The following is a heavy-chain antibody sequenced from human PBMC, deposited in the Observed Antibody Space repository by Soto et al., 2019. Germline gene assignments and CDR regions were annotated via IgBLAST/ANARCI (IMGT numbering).Heavy chain of an antibody. CDR1: GGSISSGTYY. Sequence: PSETLSLTCTVSGGSISSGTYYWSWIRQSPGKGLEWIGYIYYSGSTYYNPSLKSRVTISVDTSKNQFSLKLNSVTAADTAVYYCAGDGLDSGYLYYFDYWGQGTLVTVSS. D-gene: IGHD5-12*01. J-gene: IGHJ4*02. CDR3: AGDGLDSGYLYYFDY. V-gene: IGHV4-31*03. CDR2: IYYSGST.